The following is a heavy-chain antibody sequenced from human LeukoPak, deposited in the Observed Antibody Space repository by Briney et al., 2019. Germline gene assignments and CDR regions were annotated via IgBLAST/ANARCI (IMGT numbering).Heavy chain of an antibody. V-gene: IGHV3-30*03. D-gene: IGHD3-22*01. CDR1: GFTFSRFG. J-gene: IGHJ4*02. CDR2: ISYDGSNK. Sequence: GGSLRLSCAASGFTFSRFGMHWVRQAPGKGLEWVAVISYDGSNKYYADSVQGRFTISRDNAKNTLYLQMNSLRAEDTAVYYCARDLGANYYDSTPHWGQGTLVTVSS. CDR3: ARDLGANYYDSTPH.